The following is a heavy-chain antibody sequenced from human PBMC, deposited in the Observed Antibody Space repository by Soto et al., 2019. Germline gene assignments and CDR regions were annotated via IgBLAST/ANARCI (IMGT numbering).Heavy chain of an antibody. D-gene: IGHD6-19*01. V-gene: IGHV1-3*01. CDR3: ARDGAVAGDSKFDY. CDR2: INAGNGNT. J-gene: IGHJ4*02. Sequence: GASVKVSCKASGYTFTRYAMHWVRQAPGQRLEWMGWINAGNGNTKFSQKFQGGVTITTDTSASTAYMELSSRRSEDTAVYYCARDGAVAGDSKFDYWCQGTLVTVSS. CDR1: GYTFTRYA.